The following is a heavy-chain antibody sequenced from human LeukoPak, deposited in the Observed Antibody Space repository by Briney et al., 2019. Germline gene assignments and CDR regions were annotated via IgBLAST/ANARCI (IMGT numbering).Heavy chain of an antibody. CDR1: GFNFSNYW. CDR3: VREASGGTKGVSGTFDI. V-gene: IGHV3-74*01. Sequence: GGSLRLSCAASGFNFSNYWMHWVRQVPGKGLVWVSLIHSDGSTIIYADSVKGRFTISRDNAKNSLYLQMNSLRAEDTAVYHCVREASGGTKGVSGTFDIWGQGTLVTVSS. J-gene: IGHJ3*02. D-gene: IGHD6-13*01. CDR2: IHSDGSTI.